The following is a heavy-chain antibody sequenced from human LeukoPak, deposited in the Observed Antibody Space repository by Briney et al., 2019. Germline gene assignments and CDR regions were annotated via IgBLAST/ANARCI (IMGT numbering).Heavy chain of an antibody. Sequence: NPSETLSLTCTVSGGSISSSSYYWGWIRQPPGKGLEWIGSIYYSGSTYYNPSLKSRVTISVDTSKNQFSLKLSSVTAADTAVYYCARSGTYYNNWFDPWGQGTLVIVPS. CDR1: GGSISSSSYY. V-gene: IGHV4-39*07. CDR3: ARSGTYYNNWFDP. D-gene: IGHD3-10*01. J-gene: IGHJ5*02. CDR2: IYYSGST.